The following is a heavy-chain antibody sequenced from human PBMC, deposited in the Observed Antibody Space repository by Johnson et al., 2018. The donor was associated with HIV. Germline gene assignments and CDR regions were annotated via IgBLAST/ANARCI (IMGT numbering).Heavy chain of an antibody. Sequence: QVQLVESGGGVVQPGRSLRLSCAASGFTFSSYAMHWVRQPPGTGLAWVAFISSDGNKQCYEDSVKGRFTISRDNAKNSLYLQMNSLRAEDTAVYYCAISSGYYGTDAFDFWGQGTMVTVSS. CDR1: GFTFSSYA. V-gene: IGHV3-30-3*01. J-gene: IGHJ3*01. CDR2: ISSDGNKQ. CDR3: AISSGYYGTDAFDF. D-gene: IGHD3-22*01.